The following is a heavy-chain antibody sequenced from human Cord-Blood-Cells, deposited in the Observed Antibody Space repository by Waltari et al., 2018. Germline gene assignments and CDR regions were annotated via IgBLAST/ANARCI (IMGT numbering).Heavy chain of an antibody. CDR2: ISTNRGGT. J-gene: IGHJ4*02. CDR3: ARAWYSSSWYDY. Sequence: QVQLVQSGAEVKKPGASVKVSCKASGYTFTGYYMHWVRQAPGQGLEWMGWISTNRGGTNYAQKFQDRVTSTRDTSLSTAYMELSRLRSDDTAVYYCARAWYSSSWYDYWGQGTLVTVSS. D-gene: IGHD6-13*01. CDR1: GYTFTGYY. V-gene: IGHV1-2*01.